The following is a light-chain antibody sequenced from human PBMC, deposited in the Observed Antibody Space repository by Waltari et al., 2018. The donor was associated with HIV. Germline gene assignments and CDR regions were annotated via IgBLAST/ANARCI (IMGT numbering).Light chain of an antibody. V-gene: IGLV1-40*01. Sequence: QSVLTQPPSVSGAPGQRVTISCTGSSSNIGAGYDVHWYRQLPGTAPKLLIYGDNNRPSGVPDRFSGSKSGTSASLAITGLQAEDEANYYCQSYDSSLSDSVVFGGGTKLTVL. CDR1: SSNIGAGYD. CDR2: GDN. CDR3: QSYDSSLSDSVV. J-gene: IGLJ2*01.